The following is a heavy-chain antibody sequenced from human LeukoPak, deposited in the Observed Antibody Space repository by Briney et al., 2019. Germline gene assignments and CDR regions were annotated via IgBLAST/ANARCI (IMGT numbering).Heavy chain of an antibody. Sequence: GGSLRLSCAASGFTFSTYWMSWVRRAPGKGLEWVANIRKDESVKHYVDSVKGRSTISRDNAKNSLYLQMNSLRAEDTAVYYCARDMGYSYGYSYFDHWGQGTLVTVSS. CDR3: ARDMGYSYGYSYFDH. J-gene: IGHJ4*02. D-gene: IGHD5-18*01. CDR2: IRKDESVK. CDR1: GFTFSTYW. V-gene: IGHV3-7*01.